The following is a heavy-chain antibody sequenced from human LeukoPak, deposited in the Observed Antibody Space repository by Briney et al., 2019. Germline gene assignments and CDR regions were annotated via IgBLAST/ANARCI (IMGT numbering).Heavy chain of an antibody. V-gene: IGHV4-4*07. CDR2: IYTSGST. CDR1: GGSISSYY. Sequence: SPSETLSLTCTVSGGSISSYYWSWIRQPAGKGLEWIGRIYTSGSTNYNPSLKSRVTMSVDTSKNQFSLKLSSVTAADTAVYYCARDNYSSPYHYYGMDVWGQGTTVTVSS. J-gene: IGHJ6*02. CDR3: ARDNYSSPYHYYGMDV. D-gene: IGHD4-11*01.